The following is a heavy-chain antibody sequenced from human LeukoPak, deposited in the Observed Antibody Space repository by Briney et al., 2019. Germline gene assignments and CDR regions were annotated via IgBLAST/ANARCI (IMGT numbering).Heavy chain of an antibody. CDR2: IRSKANSYAT. J-gene: IGHJ4*02. Sequence: GGSLKLSCAASGFTFSGSAMHWVRQASGKGLEWVARIRSKANSYATAYAASVKGRFTISGDDSKNTAYLQMNSLKTEDTAVYYCTRHNGYCGGDCYPDWGQGTLVTVSS. CDR3: TRHNGYCGGDCYPD. V-gene: IGHV3-73*01. CDR1: GFTFSGSA. D-gene: IGHD2-21*02.